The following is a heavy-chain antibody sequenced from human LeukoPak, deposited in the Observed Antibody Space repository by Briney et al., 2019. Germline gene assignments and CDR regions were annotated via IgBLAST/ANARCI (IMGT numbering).Heavy chain of an antibody. D-gene: IGHD4-11*01. V-gene: IGHV3-33*05. J-gene: IGHJ4*02. CDR2: ISYDGSNK. CDR1: GFTFSSCG. Sequence: GGSLRLSCAASGFTFSSCGMHWVRQAPGKGLEWVAVISYDGSNKYHAGSVKGRFTISRDNSKSTLYLQMNSLRAEDTAVYYCARVRPGSNYVDFDYWGQGTLVTVSS. CDR3: ARVRPGSNYVDFDY.